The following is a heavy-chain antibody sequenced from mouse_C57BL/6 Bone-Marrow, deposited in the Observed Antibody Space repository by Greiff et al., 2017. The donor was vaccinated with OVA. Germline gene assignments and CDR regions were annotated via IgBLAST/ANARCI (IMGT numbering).Heavy chain of an antibody. CDR2: IYPRDGST. D-gene: IGHD1-1*01. CDR3: ARRGDYGSSYWYYFDY. J-gene: IGHJ2*01. V-gene: IGHV1-78*01. Sequence: QVQLQQSDAELVKPGASVKISCKVSGYTFTDHTIHWMKQRPEQGLEWIGYIYPRDGSTKYNEKFKGKATLTADKSSSTAYMQLNSLTSEDSAVYFCARRGDYGSSYWYYFDYWGQGTTLTVSS. CDR1: GYTFTDHT.